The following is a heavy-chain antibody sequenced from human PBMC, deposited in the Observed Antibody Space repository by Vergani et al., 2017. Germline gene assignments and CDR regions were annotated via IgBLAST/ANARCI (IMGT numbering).Heavy chain of an antibody. V-gene: IGHV5-51*01. D-gene: IGHD3-22*01. CDR2: IHPAYSDT. CDR3: ARLYGRDSSGSKYFDY. J-gene: IGHJ4*02. CDR1: GYSFTNYW. Sequence: EVQLVQSGAEVKKPGESLKISCQISGYSFTNYWIGWVRQMPGKGLEWMGNIHPAYSDTRYSPSFQGQVTISVDKSISTAYLQRSSLRDSDSAMYYCARLYGRDSSGSKYFDYWGQGTLVAVSS.